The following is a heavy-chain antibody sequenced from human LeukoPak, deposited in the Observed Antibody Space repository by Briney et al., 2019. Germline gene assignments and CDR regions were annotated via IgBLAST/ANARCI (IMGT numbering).Heavy chain of an antibody. CDR3: ARERIAAAGFDY. Sequence: SETLSLTCTVPGGSISSHCWSWIRQPPGKGLEWIGYIYYSGSTNYNPSLKSRVTISVDTSKNQFSLKLSSVTAADTAVYYCARERIAAAGFDYWGQGTLVTVSS. J-gene: IGHJ4*02. D-gene: IGHD6-13*01. V-gene: IGHV4-59*11. CDR1: GGSISSHC. CDR2: IYYSGST.